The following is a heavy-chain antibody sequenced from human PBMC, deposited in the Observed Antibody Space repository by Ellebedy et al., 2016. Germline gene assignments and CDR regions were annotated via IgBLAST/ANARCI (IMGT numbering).Heavy chain of an antibody. J-gene: IGHJ4*02. D-gene: IGHD7-27*01. Sequence: GESLKISXVGSGFAFSNYYFGWVRHAPGKGLEWEANLNQDGKETDYADSVKGRFTISRDNAKNSLYLQMNSLRDEDTAFYYCARDGSSGSFDYWGQGTLVTVSS. CDR3: ARDGSSGSFDY. CDR1: GFAFSNYY. CDR2: LNQDGKET. V-gene: IGHV3-7*01.